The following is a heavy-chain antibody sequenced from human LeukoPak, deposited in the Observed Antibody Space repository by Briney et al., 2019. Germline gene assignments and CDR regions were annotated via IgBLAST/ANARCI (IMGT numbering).Heavy chain of an antibody. CDR2: ISSSSSYS. D-gene: IGHD6-13*01. V-gene: IGHV3-11*03. J-gene: IGHJ4*02. CDR1: GIPFSDYY. Sequence: KPGGSLRLSCIVSGIPFSDYYMNWIRQAPGKGLEWISYISSSSSYSDYADSVKGRFTISRDNAKSALYLQLNSLRLEDTAVYYCAAGTAADFWGPGTLVTVSS. CDR3: AAGTAADF.